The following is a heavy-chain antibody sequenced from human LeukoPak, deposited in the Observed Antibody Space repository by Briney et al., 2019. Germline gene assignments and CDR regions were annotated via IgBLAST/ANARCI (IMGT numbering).Heavy chain of an antibody. D-gene: IGHD3-16*01. CDR1: GFTFSSYW. V-gene: IGHV3-74*01. J-gene: IGHJ4*02. Sequence: GGSLRLSCAGSGFTFSSYWMNWVRQAPGKGLVWVSHIDSDGSGTAYADSVKGRFTISRDNAKNTLFLQMNSLRAEDTAVYYCARAGPSRSYDYVWGSYDYWGQGTLVTVSS. CDR2: IDSDGSGT. CDR3: ARAGPSRSYDYVWGSYDY.